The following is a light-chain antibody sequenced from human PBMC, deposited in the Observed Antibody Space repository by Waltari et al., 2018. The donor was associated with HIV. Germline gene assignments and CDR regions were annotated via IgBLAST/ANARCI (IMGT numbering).Light chain of an antibody. CDR3: SSYTSSSTWV. V-gene: IGLV2-14*01. CDR2: EVS. CDR1: SSDVGGYNY. Sequence: QSALTQPASVSGSPGQSITISCTGTSSDVGGYNYVSWYQQHPGKAPKLMIYEVSNRPSGVSKRFSGSKSGNTACLTISGLQAEDEADYYCSSYTSSSTWVFGGGTKLTVL. J-gene: IGLJ3*02.